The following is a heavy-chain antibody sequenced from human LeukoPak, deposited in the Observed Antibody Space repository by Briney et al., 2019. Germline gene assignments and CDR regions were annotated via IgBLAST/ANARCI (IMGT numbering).Heavy chain of an antibody. CDR2: TSDRGDYT. D-gene: IGHD1-26*01. Sequence: GGSLRLSCAASGFRFSNHGMHWVRQAPGKGLEWVSGTSDRGDYTYYADSVKGRFTISRDNSKNTLYLQMNSLRAEDTALYFCAKKAQYNGNYPLDYWGQGTLVTVSS. V-gene: IGHV3-23*01. J-gene: IGHJ4*02. CDR1: GFRFSNHG. CDR3: AKKAQYNGNYPLDY.